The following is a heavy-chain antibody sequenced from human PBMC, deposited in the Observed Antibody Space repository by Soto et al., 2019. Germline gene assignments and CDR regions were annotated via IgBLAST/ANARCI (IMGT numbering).Heavy chain of an antibody. V-gene: IGHV1-69*13. J-gene: IGHJ6*02. CDR3: ARDGQALGSSWYTAPNYYYSGMDV. CDR1: GGTFSSYA. Sequence: SVKVSCKASGGTFSSYAISWGRQAPGQGLVWMGGNIPIFGTANYAQKFQGRVTITADESTSTAYMELSSLRSEDTAVYYCARDGQALGSSWYTAPNYYYSGMDVWG. CDR2: NIPIFGTA. D-gene: IGHD6-13*01.